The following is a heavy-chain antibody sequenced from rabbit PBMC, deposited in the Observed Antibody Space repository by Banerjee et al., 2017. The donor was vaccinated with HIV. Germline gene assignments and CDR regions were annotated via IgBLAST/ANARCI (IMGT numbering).Heavy chain of an antibody. CDR1: GFSFSNNYY. D-gene: IGHD6-1*01. Sequence: QSLEESGGGLVKPGGTLTLTCTGSGFSFSNNYYMCWVRQAPGKGLEWIACIYAGIAGNTYYASWAKGRFTISKTSSTTVTLQMTSLTAADTATYFCARQMAGYATYGYAMWGPGTLVTVS. V-gene: IGHV1S40*01. CDR2: IYAGIAGNT. CDR3: ARQMAGYATYGYAM. J-gene: IGHJ4*01.